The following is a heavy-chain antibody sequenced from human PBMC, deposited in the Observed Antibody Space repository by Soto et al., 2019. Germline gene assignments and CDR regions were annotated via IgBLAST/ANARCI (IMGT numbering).Heavy chain of an antibody. CDR1: GGSISSGGYY. J-gene: IGHJ6*02. Sequence: SEPLSLTCTVSGGSISSGGYYWSWIRQHPGKGLEWIGYIYYSGSTYYNPSLKSRVTISVDTSKNQFSLKLSSVTAADTAVYYCARDRRYSSGWYLPYGMDVWGQGTTVTVSS. CDR3: ARDRRYSSGWYLPYGMDV. CDR2: IYYSGST. V-gene: IGHV4-31*03. D-gene: IGHD6-19*01.